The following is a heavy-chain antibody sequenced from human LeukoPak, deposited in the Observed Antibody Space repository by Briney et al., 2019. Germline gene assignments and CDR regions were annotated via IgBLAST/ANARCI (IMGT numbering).Heavy chain of an antibody. CDR3: AGLFVGEYYGSGYYFDD. CDR2: LFYGGSI. CDR1: GGSITNNNYY. V-gene: IGHV4-39*01. J-gene: IGHJ4*02. D-gene: IGHD3-10*01. Sequence: SETLSLTCTVSGGSITNNNYYWGWIRQPPEKGLEWVGTLFYGGSISYNPSLKSRVTISVDASKNRFSLKLNSLTAADTAVYFCAGLFVGEYYGSGYYFDDWGQGTLVTVSS.